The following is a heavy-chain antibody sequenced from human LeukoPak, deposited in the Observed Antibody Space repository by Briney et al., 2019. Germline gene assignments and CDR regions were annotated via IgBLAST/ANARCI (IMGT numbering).Heavy chain of an antibody. CDR1: GFTFSSYW. D-gene: IGHD6-13*01. Sequence: PGGSLRLSCAASGFTFSSYWMSWVRQAPGKGLEWVANIKQDGSEKYYVDSVKGRFTISRDNAKNSLYLQMNSLRAEDTAVYYCARVPTYEIAAARVGYAFDIWGQGTMVTVSS. CDR2: IKQDGSEK. J-gene: IGHJ3*02. CDR3: ARVPTYEIAAARVGYAFDI. V-gene: IGHV3-7*01.